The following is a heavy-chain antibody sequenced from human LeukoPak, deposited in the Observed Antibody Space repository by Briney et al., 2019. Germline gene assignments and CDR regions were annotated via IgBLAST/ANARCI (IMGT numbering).Heavy chain of an antibody. CDR1: GFTFNSYS. V-gene: IGHV3-48*01. Sequence: GGSLRLSCAASGFTFNSYSMNWVRQAPGKGLEWVSYITSSSGTIYYADSVKGRFTISRDNAKNSLYLQMNSLRAEDTAVYYCARVEASGYDYGAFDYWGQGTLVTVSS. CDR2: ITSSSGTI. J-gene: IGHJ4*02. D-gene: IGHD5-12*01. CDR3: ARVEASGYDYGAFDY.